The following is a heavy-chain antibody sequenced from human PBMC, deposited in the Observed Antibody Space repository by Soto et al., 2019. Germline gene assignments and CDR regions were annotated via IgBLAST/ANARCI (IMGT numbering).Heavy chain of an antibody. D-gene: IGHD3-22*01. V-gene: IGHV1-69*08. CDR3: ARDGSYYDSSGYYSEYGMDV. CDR1: GGTFSSYT. J-gene: IGHJ6*02. Sequence: QVQLVQSGAEVKKPGSSVKVSCKASGGTFSSYTISWVRQAPGQGLEWMGRIIPILGIANYAQKFQGRVTITADKSTSTAFMELSSLRSEDTAVYYCARDGSYYDSSGYYSEYGMDVWGQGTTVTVSS. CDR2: IIPILGIA.